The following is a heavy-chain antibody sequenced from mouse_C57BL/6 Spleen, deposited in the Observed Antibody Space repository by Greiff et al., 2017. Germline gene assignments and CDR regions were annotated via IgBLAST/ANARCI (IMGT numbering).Heavy chain of an antibody. Sequence: QVQLQQPGAELVKPGASVKMSCKASGYTFTSYWITWVKQRPGQGLEWIGDIYPGSGSTNYNEKFKSKATLTVDPSSSTAYMQLSSLTSEDSAVYYCARSGDYEDYAMDDWDQGTSVTVSS. D-gene: IGHD2-4*01. CDR3: ARSGDYEDYAMDD. CDR2: IYPGSGST. CDR1: GYTFTSYW. J-gene: IGHJ4*01. V-gene: IGHV1-55*01.